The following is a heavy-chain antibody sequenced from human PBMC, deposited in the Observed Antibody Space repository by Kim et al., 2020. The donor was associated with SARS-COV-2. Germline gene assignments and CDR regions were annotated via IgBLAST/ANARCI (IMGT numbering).Heavy chain of an antibody. D-gene: IGHD1-26*01. Sequence: TPPLQTRVTISVDTSKNQFSLKVSAVTAADTGVYYCARDVSGSYLSWFDPWGQGTLVTVSS. V-gene: IGHV4-59*01. CDR3: ARDVSGSYLSWFDP. J-gene: IGHJ5*02.